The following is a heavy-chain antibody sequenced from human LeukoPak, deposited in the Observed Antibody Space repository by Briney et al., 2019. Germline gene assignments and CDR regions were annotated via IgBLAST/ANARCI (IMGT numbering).Heavy chain of an antibody. CDR2: INHSGST. Sequence: SETLSLTCAVYGGSFSGYYWSWIRQPPGKGLEWIGEINHSGSTNYNPSLKSRVTISLDTSKNQFSLKLSSVTAADTAVYYCARGLYCTNGVCQTQKFDYWGQGTLVTVSS. D-gene: IGHD2-8*01. J-gene: IGHJ4*02. CDR3: ARGLYCTNGVCQTQKFDY. V-gene: IGHV4-34*01. CDR1: GGSFSGYY.